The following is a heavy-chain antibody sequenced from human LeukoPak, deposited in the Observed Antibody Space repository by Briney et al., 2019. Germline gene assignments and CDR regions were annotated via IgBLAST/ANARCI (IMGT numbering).Heavy chain of an antibody. CDR1: GFTFSNYW. D-gene: IGHD6-13*01. J-gene: IGHJ4*02. CDR3: ASASSHRIAAGGDY. Sequence: GGSLRLSCAASGFTFSNYWMHWLRQAPGKGLVWVSRINSDGSSRNYADSVKGRFTISRDNAKTTLYLQMNSLRAEDTAVYYCASASSHRIAAGGDYWGQGTLVTVYS. V-gene: IGHV3-74*01. CDR2: INSDGSSR.